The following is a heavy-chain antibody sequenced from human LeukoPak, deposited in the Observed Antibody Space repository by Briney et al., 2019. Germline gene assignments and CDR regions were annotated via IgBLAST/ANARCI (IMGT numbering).Heavy chain of an antibody. V-gene: IGHV3-23*01. J-gene: IGHJ4*02. D-gene: IGHD3-10*01. Sequence: GGSLRLSCAASGFTFSTYAMSWVRQAPGKGLEWVSLIHNDAVGTYYAGSVKGRFTISRDNSKNTLYLQMNSLRAEDTAVYYCASELRLGHWGQGILVTVSS. CDR1: GFTFSTYA. CDR2: IHNDAVGT. CDR3: ASELRLGH.